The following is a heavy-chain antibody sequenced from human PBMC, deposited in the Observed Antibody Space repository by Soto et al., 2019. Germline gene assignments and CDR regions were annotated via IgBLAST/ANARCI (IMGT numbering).Heavy chain of an antibody. V-gene: IGHV1-2*02. CDR1: GYTFTGYY. J-gene: IGHJ4*02. Sequence: QVQLVQSGAEVKKPGASVKVSCKASGYTFTGYYMHWVRQAPGQGLEWMGWINPNSGDTNYAQKFQGRVTMTRDTSISTAYMELSRLRSDDTAVYYCAKPAYSSSDDLDYWGQGTLVTVAS. CDR2: INPNSGDT. CDR3: AKPAYSSSDDLDY. D-gene: IGHD6-6*01.